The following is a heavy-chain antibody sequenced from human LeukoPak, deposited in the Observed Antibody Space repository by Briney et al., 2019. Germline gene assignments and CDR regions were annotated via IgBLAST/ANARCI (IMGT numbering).Heavy chain of an antibody. CDR2: INPSGGST. D-gene: IGHD6-19*01. J-gene: IGHJ4*02. CDR3: ARQGTYSSAIGMGY. Sequence: GASVKVSCKASGYTFTNYGISWVRQAPGQGLEWMGVINPSGGSTSYAQKFQGRVTMTRDTSTRTVYMEVNSLRSEGTAVYYCARQGTYSSAIGMGYWGQGTLVTVSS. CDR1: GYTFTNYG. V-gene: IGHV1-46*01.